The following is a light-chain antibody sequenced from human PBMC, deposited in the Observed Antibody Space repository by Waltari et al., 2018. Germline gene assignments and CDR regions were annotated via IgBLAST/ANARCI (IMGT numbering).Light chain of an antibody. CDR3: AVWDDSLNDVV. Sequence: QSVLTQPPSASGTPGQGVTIYCSGSSSNIGSNTVNWYQPLPGTPPTPLIYTNNQRPSGVPHLFPCSKSGSSAFLAIIRLQSEDEADYYGAVWDDSLNDVVFGGGTKLTVL. V-gene: IGLV1-44*01. CDR2: TNN. CDR1: SSNIGSNT. J-gene: IGLJ2*01.